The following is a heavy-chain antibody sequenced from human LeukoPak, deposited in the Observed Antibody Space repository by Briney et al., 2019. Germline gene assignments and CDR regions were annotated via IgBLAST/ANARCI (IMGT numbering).Heavy chain of an antibody. V-gene: IGHV1-69*06. CDR1: VGSFSSYA. J-gene: IGHJ4*02. CDR3: AREDYGDRLFGY. Sequence: GSSVNVSCKGSVGSFSSYAISWVRLAPAQGLEWMGGIIPIFGTANYAHKFQGRVTITADKSTSTAYMELSSLRSEDTAVYYCAREDYGDRLFGYWGQGTLVTVSS. D-gene: IGHD4-17*01. CDR2: IIPIFGTA.